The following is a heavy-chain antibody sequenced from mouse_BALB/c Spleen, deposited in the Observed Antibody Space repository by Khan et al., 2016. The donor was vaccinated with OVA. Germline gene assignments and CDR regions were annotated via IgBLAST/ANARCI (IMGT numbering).Heavy chain of an antibody. Sequence: QVQLQQPGTELVRPGASVKLSCKASGYTFTNYWINWVKQRPGQGLEWIGNIYPSDSYTNYHQKFNDKATLTVDKSSSTAYMQLSSPTSEGSAVYYGTREGGDGSSFAYGGQGTLVTVSA. D-gene: IGHD2-3*01. J-gene: IGHJ3*01. CDR3: TREGGDGSSFAY. CDR2: IYPSDSYT. V-gene: IGHV1-69*02. CDR1: GYTFTNYW.